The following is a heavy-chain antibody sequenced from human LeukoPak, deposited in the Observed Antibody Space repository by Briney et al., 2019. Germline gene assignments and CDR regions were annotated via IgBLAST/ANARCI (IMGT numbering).Heavy chain of an antibody. CDR2: INPNSGGT. D-gene: IGHD3-10*01. CDR1: GYTFTGYY. CDR3: SYTIIVRGVINDY. J-gene: IGHJ4*02. Sequence: ASVKVSRKCSGYTFTGYYMHWVRQAPGRGLEWVGWINPNSGGTNYSQKFQGRVTMTTETSISTAYMELSRLRSADTTVDYCSYTIIVRGVINDYWGQGTLVTVSS. V-gene: IGHV1-2*02.